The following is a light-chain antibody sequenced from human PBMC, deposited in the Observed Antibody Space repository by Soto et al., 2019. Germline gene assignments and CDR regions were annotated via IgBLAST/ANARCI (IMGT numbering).Light chain of an antibody. CDR1: GSDVGGYNY. Sequence: SAVTQPASVSWSPRQSITISCTGTGSDVGGYNYVSWYQQHPGKAPKLMIYGFTNRPSGVSNRFSGSTSGNTASLTISGLQAEDEADYYCSSYTSSSTLVFGTGTKVTVL. V-gene: IGLV2-14*01. J-gene: IGLJ1*01. CDR2: GFT. CDR3: SSYTSSSTLV.